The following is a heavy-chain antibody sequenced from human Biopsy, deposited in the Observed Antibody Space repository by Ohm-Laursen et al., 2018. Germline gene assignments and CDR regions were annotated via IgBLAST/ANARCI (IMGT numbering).Heavy chain of an antibody. CDR1: GFTFSSYW. V-gene: IGHV3-74*01. CDR3: AKDLHNYGMDV. J-gene: IGHJ6*02. CDR2: INKDGSTL. Sequence: SLRLSCTAPGFTFSSYWKNWVRHVPGKGLVWVATINKDGSTLQYVDSVRGRFTISRDNAKNTLHLQMNSLRDDDTAIYYCAKDLHNYGMDVWGQGTTVTVSS.